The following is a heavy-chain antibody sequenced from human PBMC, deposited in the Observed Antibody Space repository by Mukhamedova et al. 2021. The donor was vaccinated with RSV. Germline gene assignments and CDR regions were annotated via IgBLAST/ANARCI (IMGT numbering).Heavy chain of an antibody. J-gene: IGHJ5*02. D-gene: IGHD3-10*01. CDR3: ARVGQGSGHLFDP. Sequence: IGYIYYSGSTNYNPSLKSRVTISVDTSKNQFSLKLSSVTAADTAVYYCARVGQGSGHLFDPWGQGTLVTVSS. V-gene: IGHV4-59*01. CDR2: IYYSGST.